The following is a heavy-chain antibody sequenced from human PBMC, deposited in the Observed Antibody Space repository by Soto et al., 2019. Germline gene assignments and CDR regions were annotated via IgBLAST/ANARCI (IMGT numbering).Heavy chain of an antibody. V-gene: IGHV1-46*01. J-gene: IGHJ1*01. D-gene: IGHD6-19*01. CDR1: GYTFTSYY. CDR3: ARQGVGAVAGTKYFQH. Sequence: QVQLVQSGAEVKKPGASVKVSYKASGYTFTSYYMHWVRQAPGQGLEWMGIINPSGGSTSYAQKFQGRVTMTRDTSTSTVYMEVSSLRSEDTAVYYCARQGVGAVAGTKYFQHWGQGTLVTVSS. CDR2: INPSGGST.